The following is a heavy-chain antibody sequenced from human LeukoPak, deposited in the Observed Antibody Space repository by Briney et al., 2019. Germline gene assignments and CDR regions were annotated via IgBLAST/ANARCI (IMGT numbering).Heavy chain of an antibody. Sequence: SETLSLTCAVYGGSLSGFFWTWIRQSPGKGLEWIGEINYSGNTNYNPSLKSRVSISIDTSKNQFSLKLSSVTAADTAVYYCARPKARARLDAFDIWGQGTMVTVSS. CDR1: GGSLSGFF. CDR3: ARPKARARLDAFDI. CDR2: INYSGNT. J-gene: IGHJ3*02. V-gene: IGHV4-34*01.